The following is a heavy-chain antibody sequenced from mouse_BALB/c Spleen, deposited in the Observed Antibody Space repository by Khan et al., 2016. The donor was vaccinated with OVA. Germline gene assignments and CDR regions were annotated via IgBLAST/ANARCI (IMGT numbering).Heavy chain of an antibody. V-gene: IGHV3-2*02. CDR2: ISYSGNT. Sequence: EVQLQESGPGLVKPSQSLSLTCTVTGYSITSDYAWNWIRQFPGNNLEWMGYISYSGNTKYTPSLKSRISITRDTSKNQFFLQLNSVTIEDTATYYYARIKGEDFDYWGQGTTLTVSS. CDR3: ARIKGEDFDY. CDR1: GYSITSDYA. J-gene: IGHJ2*01.